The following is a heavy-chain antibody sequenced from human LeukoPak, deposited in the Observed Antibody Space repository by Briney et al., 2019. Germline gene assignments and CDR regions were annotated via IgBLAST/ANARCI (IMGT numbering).Heavy chain of an antibody. CDR2: ISYDGSNK. CDR1: GFTFSSYA. J-gene: IGHJ4*02. CDR3: ARGPLLLRFLAH. V-gene: IGHV3-30-3*01. Sequence: PGGSLRLSCEASGFTFSSYAMHWVRQAPGRGLEWVAVISYDGSNKYYADSVKGRFTISRDNSKNTLYLQMNSLRAEDTAVYYCARGPLLLRFLAHWGQGTLVTVSS. D-gene: IGHD3-3*01.